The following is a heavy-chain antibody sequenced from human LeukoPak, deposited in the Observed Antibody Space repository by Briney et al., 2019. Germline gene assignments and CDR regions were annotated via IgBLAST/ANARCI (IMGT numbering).Heavy chain of an antibody. CDR2: ISSDGSNK. V-gene: IGHV3-30*18. Sequence: SGRSLRLSCAASGVTFSTYGMHWVRQAPGKGLEWVAVISSDGSNKYYADSVKGRFTISRDNSKNTLYLQMNSLRAEDTAVYYCAKRGYSYSFDYWGQGTLVTVSS. CDR1: GVTFSTYG. D-gene: IGHD5-18*01. CDR3: AKRGYSYSFDY. J-gene: IGHJ4*02.